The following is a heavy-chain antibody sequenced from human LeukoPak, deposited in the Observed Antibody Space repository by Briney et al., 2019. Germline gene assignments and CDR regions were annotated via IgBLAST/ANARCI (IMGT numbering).Heavy chain of an antibody. Sequence: ASLKVSCKVSGYTLTDLSMHWVRQAPGKGLEWMGGFDPEDGETIYAQNFQGRVTMTEDTSTDTAYMEVRSLRSEDTAVYYCATSSGYGFLFEYWGQGTLVTVSS. CDR3: ATSSGYGFLFEY. J-gene: IGHJ4*02. D-gene: IGHD3-22*01. V-gene: IGHV1-24*01. CDR2: FDPEDGET. CDR1: GYTLTDLS.